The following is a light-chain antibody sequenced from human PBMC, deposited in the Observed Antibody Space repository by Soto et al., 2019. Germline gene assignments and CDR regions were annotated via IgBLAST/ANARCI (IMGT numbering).Light chain of an antibody. CDR2: GAS. CDR1: QSCSSN. V-gene: IGKV3-15*01. J-gene: IGKJ1*01. Sequence: EIVMTQSPATLSVSPGERATLSCRASQSCSSNLAWYQQTPGQAPRLLIYGASTRATGIPARFSGSGSGIEFTLTISSLQSEDFAVYYCQQYNNWPRTFGQGTKVEI. CDR3: QQYNNWPRT.